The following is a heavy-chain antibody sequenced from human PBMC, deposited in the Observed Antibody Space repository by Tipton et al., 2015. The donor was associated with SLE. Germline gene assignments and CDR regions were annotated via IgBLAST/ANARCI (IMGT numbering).Heavy chain of an antibody. J-gene: IGHJ4*02. CDR3: ARYNGGGSVDY. Sequence: TLSLTCTVSGGSFTSHYGSWIRQPPGKGLEWIAYVSYSGRTSFNPSLKSRVTISADTSKNQFSLNLSSVSAADTALYYCARYNGGGSVDYWGQGILVTVSP. CDR2: VSYSGRT. CDR1: GGSFTSHY. V-gene: IGHV4-59*11. D-gene: IGHD2-8*01.